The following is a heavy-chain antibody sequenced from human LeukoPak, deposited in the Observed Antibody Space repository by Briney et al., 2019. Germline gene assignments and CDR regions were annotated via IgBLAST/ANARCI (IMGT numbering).Heavy chain of an antibody. CDR1: GFTFSSYE. CDR2: ISDVGTTQ. V-gene: IGHV3-48*03. J-gene: IGHJ3*02. D-gene: IGHD2-21*02. Sequence: GGSLRLSCAASGFTFSSYELNWVRQAPGKGLEWVSYISDVGTTQHYADSVKGRFTISRDNVKNSVLLQMKSLTAEDTAVYYCARDRSKVTAYDDALDMWGRGTMVIVSS. CDR3: ARDRSKVTAYDDALDM.